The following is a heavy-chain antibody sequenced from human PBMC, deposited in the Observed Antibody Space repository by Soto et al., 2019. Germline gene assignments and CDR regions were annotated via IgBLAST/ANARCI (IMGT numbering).Heavy chain of an antibody. Sequence: SVKVSCKASAGTFSSYAISWVLQGPGQGLEWMRGIIPIFGTANYAQKFQGRVTITADESTSTAYMELSSLRSEDTAVYYCARAGFGELLWAPVQDYYYYYGMDVWGQRTTVTVS. CDR2: IIPIFGTA. CDR3: ARAGFGELLWAPVQDYYYYYGMDV. J-gene: IGHJ6*02. V-gene: IGHV1-69*01. D-gene: IGHD3-10*01. CDR1: AGTFSSYA.